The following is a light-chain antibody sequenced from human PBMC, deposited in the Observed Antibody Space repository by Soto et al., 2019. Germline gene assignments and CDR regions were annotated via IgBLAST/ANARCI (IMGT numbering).Light chain of an antibody. CDR3: LQDYSYPRT. V-gene: IGKV1-6*01. CDR2: GAS. CDR1: QGIRTD. J-gene: IGKJ1*01. Sequence: AVQLTQSPSSLSASVGDRVTITCRASQGIRTDLGWYQQKPGKAPKVLIFGASTLQSGVPSRFSGSGSGTDFILTISSLQPEDFANYYCLQDYSYPRTFGQGTKVEIK.